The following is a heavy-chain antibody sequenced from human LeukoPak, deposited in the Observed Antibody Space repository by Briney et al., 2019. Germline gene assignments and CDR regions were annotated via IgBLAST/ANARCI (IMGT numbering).Heavy chain of an antibody. CDR1: GYTFTSYY. J-gene: IGHJ4*02. CDR3: ARDWDTSGSY. Sequence: GASVKVSCKASGYTFTSYYMHWVRQAPGQGLEWMGIISPSGGSTSYAQKFQGRVTVTRDRSTRTVYMELRSLRSEDTAVYYCARDWDTSGSYWGQGTLVTVSS. CDR2: ISPSGGST. D-gene: IGHD5-12*01. V-gene: IGHV1-46*01.